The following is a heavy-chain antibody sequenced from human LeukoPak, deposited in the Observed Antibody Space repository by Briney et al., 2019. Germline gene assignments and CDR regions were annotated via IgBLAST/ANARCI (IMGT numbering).Heavy chain of an antibody. CDR2: IWYDGSNK. J-gene: IGHJ5*02. D-gene: IGHD3-16*02. CDR3: ARAVIPGTPVAWIDP. Sequence: GGSLSLSCTASGLSVRNYAMHWVRQAPGKGLEWVAGIWYDGSNKNYADSVKGRFIISRDNFKNTLYLEMNSLRAEDTSVYYCARAVIPGTPVAWIDPWGQGTLVTVSS. CDR1: GLSVRNYA. V-gene: IGHV3-33*01.